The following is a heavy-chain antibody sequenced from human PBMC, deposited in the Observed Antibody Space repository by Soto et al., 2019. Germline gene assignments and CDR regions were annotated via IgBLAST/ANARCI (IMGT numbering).Heavy chain of an antibody. V-gene: IGHV1-46*03. CDR2: INPSGGST. CDR3: ARVFRYFDWSHDAFDI. D-gene: IGHD3-9*01. J-gene: IGHJ3*02. CDR1: GGTFSSYA. Sequence: ASVKVSCKASGGTFSSYAISWVGEAPGQGLEWMGGINPSGGSTSYAQKFQGRVTMTRDTSTSTVYMELSSLRSEDTAVYYCARVFRYFDWSHDAFDIWGQGTMVTVSS.